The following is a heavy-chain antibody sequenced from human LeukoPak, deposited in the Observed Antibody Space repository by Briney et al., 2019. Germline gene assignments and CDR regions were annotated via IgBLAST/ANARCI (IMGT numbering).Heavy chain of an antibody. CDR3: AEDKSSGYSYYYYDMDV. J-gene: IGHJ6*02. CDR1: GFTFSSYA. CDR2: ISGSGGST. V-gene: IGHV3-23*01. Sequence: GGSLRLSCAASGFTFSSYAMSWVRQAPGKGLEWVSAISGSGGSTYYADSVKGRFTISRDNSKNTLYLQMNSLRAEDTAVYHCAEDKSSGYSYYYYDMDVWGQGTTVTVSS. D-gene: IGHD3-22*01.